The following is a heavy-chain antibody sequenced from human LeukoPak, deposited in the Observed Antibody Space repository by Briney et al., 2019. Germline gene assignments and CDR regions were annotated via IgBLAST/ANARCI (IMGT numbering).Heavy chain of an antibody. CDR3: AYDFWSGETDY. CDR2: INPKSGDT. D-gene: IGHD3-3*01. J-gene: IGHJ4*02. V-gene: IGHV1-2*02. CDR1: VYTFTHYH. Sequence: ASVTVSCKASVYTFTHYHMHWVRQAPGQALEWMGWINPKSGDTNYAQSFQGRVTMTRDTSISTAYLELNRLTSDDTAVYFCAYDFWSGETDYWGQGTLVTVAS.